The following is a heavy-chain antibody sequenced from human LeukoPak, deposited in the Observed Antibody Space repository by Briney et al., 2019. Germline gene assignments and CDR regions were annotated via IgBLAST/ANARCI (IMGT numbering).Heavy chain of an antibody. V-gene: IGHV1-69*13. J-gene: IGHJ6*02. Sequence: SVKVSCKASGGTFSSYAISWVRQAPGQGLEWMGGIIPIFGTANYAQKFQGRVAITADESTSTAYMELSSLRSEDTAVYYCARGGDRFLEWLFYTYYYYGMDVWGQGTTVTVSS. D-gene: IGHD3-3*01. CDR1: GGTFSSYA. CDR2: IIPIFGTA. CDR3: ARGGDRFLEWLFYTYYYYGMDV.